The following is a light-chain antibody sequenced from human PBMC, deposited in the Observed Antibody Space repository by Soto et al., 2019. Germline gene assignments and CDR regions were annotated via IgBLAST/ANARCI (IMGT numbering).Light chain of an antibody. CDR1: QSVSSN. CDR3: QQYNNWAQMYT. Sequence: IVMTQSPATLSVSPGERATLSCRASQSVSSNLAWYQQKPGQAPRPLSYGASTMATGIPARFSGSGSATDFPRTIRRLHSEDFAVYHCQQYNNWAQMYTFGQGTRLEIK. CDR2: GAS. V-gene: IGKV3-15*01. J-gene: IGKJ2*01.